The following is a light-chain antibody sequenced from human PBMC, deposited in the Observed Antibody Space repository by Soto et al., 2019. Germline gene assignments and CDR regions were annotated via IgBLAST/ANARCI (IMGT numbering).Light chain of an antibody. CDR1: SSDIGGYNY. J-gene: IGLJ1*01. CDR3: SSYTSTSTLYV. V-gene: IGLV2-14*03. CDR2: DVS. Sequence: QSALTQPASVSGSPVQSITSSCTGTSSDIGGYNYVSWYQQLPGKVPKLIIYDVSNRPSGVSDRISGSKSGNAASLTISGLQAEDEADYYCSSYTSTSTLYVFGTGTKVTVL.